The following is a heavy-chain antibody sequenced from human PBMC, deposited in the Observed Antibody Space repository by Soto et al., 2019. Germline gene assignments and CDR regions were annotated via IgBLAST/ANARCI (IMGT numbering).Heavy chain of an antibody. CDR2: ISYDGSNK. D-gene: IGHD3-22*01. J-gene: IGHJ4*02. CDR3: AKDDSAYLDY. Sequence: GGSLRLSCAASGFTFSSYGMHWVRQAPGKGLEWVAVISYDGSNKYYADSVKGRFTISRDNSKNTLYLQMNSLRAEDTAVYYCAKDDSAYLDYWGQGTLVTVSS. CDR1: GFTFSSYG. V-gene: IGHV3-30*18.